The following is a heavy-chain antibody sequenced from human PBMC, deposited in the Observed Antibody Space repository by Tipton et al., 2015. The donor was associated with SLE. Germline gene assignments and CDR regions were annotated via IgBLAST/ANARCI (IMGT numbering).Heavy chain of an antibody. CDR1: GFKFDDYG. D-gene: IGHD4-17*01. J-gene: IGHJ4*02. CDR3: ARVSGEYRDY. V-gene: IGHV3-9*01. Sequence: SLRLSCAASGFKFDDYGMHWVRQAPGKALEWVSGISWNSNKTGYAASVKGRFTISSDNAKNSLFLQMNSLRAEDTAVYYCARVSGEYRDYWGQGTLVTVSS. CDR2: ISWNSNKT.